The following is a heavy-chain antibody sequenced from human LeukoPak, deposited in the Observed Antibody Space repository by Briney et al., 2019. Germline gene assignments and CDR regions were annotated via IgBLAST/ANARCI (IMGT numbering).Heavy chain of an antibody. J-gene: IGHJ4*02. D-gene: IGHD3-22*01. CDR2: ISYDGSNK. CDR3: ARGVVITTGLDY. Sequence: GGSLRLSCAASGFTFSSCAMHWVRQAPGKGLEWVAVISYDGSNKYYADSVKGRFTISRDNSKNTLYLQMNSLRAEDTAVYYCARGVVITTGLDYWGPGTLVTVSS. CDR1: GFTFSSCA. V-gene: IGHV3-30-3*01.